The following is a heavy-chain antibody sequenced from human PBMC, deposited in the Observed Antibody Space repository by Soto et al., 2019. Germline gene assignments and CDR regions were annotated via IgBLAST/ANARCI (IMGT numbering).Heavy chain of an antibody. CDR3: ARPAVGMTMKLVAFDI. J-gene: IGHJ3*02. D-gene: IGHD3-22*01. Sequence: LVESGGGVVQPGRSLRLSCEASGVSFRSYAMHWGRQVPAKEPEWVAVISHDGSSDYYSDSVKGRFTISRDNLRNTLYLQMNSLRVEDTGVYHCARPAVGMTMKLVAFDIWGQGTKVTVSS. CDR2: ISHDGSSD. V-gene: IGHV3-30*03. CDR1: GVSFRSYA.